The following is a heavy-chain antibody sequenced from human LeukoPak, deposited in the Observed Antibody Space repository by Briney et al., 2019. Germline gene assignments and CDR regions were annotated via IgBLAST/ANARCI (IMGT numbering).Heavy chain of an antibody. CDR2: ISYDGSNK. CDR3: AREGPDYTPGLFDY. J-gene: IGHJ4*02. D-gene: IGHD5-12*01. CDR1: GFTFSSYA. Sequence: GGSLRLSCAASGFTFSSYAMHWVRQAPGKGLEWVAVISYDGSNKYYADSVKGRFTISRDNSKNTLYLQMNSLRAEDTAVYYCAREGPDYTPGLFDYWGQGTLVTVSS. V-gene: IGHV3-30*04.